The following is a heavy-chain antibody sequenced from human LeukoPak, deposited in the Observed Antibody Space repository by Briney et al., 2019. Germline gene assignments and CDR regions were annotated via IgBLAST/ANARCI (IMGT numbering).Heavy chain of an antibody. J-gene: IGHJ4*02. D-gene: IGHD3-9*01. CDR3: ARGGGVDILTGFQY. CDR2: INPDSGGT. V-gene: IGHV1-2*02. CDR1: GYTFTAYY. Sequence: ASVKVSCKASGYTFTAYYIHWVRQAPGQGLEWMGSINPDSGGTNYAQKFQGRITMTRDTSITAAYMELSSLRSEDTAVYYCARGGGVDILTGFQYWGQGTLVTVSS.